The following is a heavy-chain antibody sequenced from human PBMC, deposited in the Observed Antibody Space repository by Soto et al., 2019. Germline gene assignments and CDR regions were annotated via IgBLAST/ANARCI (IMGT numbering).Heavy chain of an antibody. CDR2: INPTGSVT. V-gene: IGHV3-74*01. Sequence: EVQLVESGGGLVQPGGSLRLSCAASGFTFSNYWMHWVRQAPGKGLVWVSRINPTGSVTSYADSVEGRFSIYRDNAKNTLSLQMDGLRGEDTAVYYCARVRNGEYSFDYWGQGNLVTVSS. CDR1: GFTFSNYW. D-gene: IGHD3-10*01. CDR3: ARVRNGEYSFDY. J-gene: IGHJ4*02.